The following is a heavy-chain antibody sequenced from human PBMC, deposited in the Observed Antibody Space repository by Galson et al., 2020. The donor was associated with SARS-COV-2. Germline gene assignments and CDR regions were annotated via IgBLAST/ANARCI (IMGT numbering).Heavy chain of an antibody. J-gene: IGHJ4*02. V-gene: IGHV4-59*12. CDR1: GDSIGSNY. D-gene: IGHD4-17*01. CDR3: ARLNYGDYVRTFDY. CDR2: IHYSGSI. Sequence: SETLSLTCTVSGDSIGSNYWSWIRQPPGKGLEWIGYIHYSGSINCNPSLKSRVTLLVDTSKNQFSLKLNSVTAADTAVYYCARLNYGDYVRTFDYWGQGALVTVSS.